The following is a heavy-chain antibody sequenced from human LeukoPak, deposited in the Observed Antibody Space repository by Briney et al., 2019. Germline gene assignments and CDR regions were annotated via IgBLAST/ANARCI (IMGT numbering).Heavy chain of an antibody. Sequence: GGSLRLSCATSGFTFSSNYMSWVRQAPGKGLGWVSVIYDSGTTYYADSVKGRFLIFRDTSKNTVDLQMNSLRVEDTAVYYCAGRRSSGWYAYWGQGTLVTVSS. CDR2: IYDSGTT. J-gene: IGHJ4*02. D-gene: IGHD6-19*01. CDR1: GFTFSSNY. CDR3: AGRRSSGWYAY. V-gene: IGHV3-53*01.